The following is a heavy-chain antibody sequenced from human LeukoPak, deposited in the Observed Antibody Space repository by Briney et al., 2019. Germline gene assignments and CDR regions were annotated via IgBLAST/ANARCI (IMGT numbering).Heavy chain of an antibody. CDR3: AKEVGARQPFDY. J-gene: IGHJ4*02. D-gene: IGHD6-6*01. CDR2: IRYDGSNT. V-gene: IGHV3-30*02. CDR1: GFTFSSYW. Sequence: GGSLRLSCAASGFTFSSYWMSWVRQAPGNGLEWVAFIRYDGSNTYYADSVKGRFTISRGNSKNTLYLQMNSLRAEDTAVYYCAKEVGARQPFDYWGQGTLVTVSS.